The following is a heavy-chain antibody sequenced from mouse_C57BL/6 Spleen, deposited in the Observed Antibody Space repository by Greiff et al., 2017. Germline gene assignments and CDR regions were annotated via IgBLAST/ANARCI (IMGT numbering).Heavy chain of an antibody. CDR3: ARWLPYAMDY. J-gene: IGHJ4*01. CDR2: IYPSDSAT. CDR1: GYTFTSYW. V-gene: IGHV1-61*01. Sequence: QVHVKQPGAELVRPGSSVKLSCKASGYTFTSYWMDWVKQRPGQGLEWIGNIYPSDSATHYNQKFKDKATLTVDKSSSTAYMQLSSLTSEDSAVYYCARWLPYAMDYWGQGTSVTVSS. D-gene: IGHD2-2*01.